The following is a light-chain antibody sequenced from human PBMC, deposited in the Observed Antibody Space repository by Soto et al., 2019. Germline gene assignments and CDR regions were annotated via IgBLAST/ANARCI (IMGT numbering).Light chain of an antibody. V-gene: IGKV3-15*01. CDR2: DAS. CDR3: QKYYDWPLT. CDR1: QSVGRN. Sequence: EIVMTQSPATLSVSPGERVTLSCRVSQSVGRNLAWYQQKPGQAPRLLIYDASTRATGIPDRYSGSGSGTEFTLTINGLQSEDFAAYHCQKYYDWPLTFGGGTKVEIK. J-gene: IGKJ4*01.